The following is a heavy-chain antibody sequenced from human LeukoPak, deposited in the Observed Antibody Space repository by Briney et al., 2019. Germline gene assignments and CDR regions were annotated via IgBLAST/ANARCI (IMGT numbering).Heavy chain of an antibody. Sequence: ASVKVSCKASGYTFTSYGISWVRQAPGQGLEWMGWISAYNGNTNYAQKLQGRVTMTTDTSTSTAYMELRSLRSDDTAVYYCARDQGYCSSTSCYIYVWSDPWGQGTLVTVSS. J-gene: IGHJ5*02. CDR1: GYTFTSYG. D-gene: IGHD2-2*02. V-gene: IGHV1-18*01. CDR3: ARDQGYCSSTSCYIYVWSDP. CDR2: ISAYNGNT.